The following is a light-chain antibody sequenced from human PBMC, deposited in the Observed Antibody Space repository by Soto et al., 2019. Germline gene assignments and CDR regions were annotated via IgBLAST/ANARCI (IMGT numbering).Light chain of an antibody. CDR2: SAY. CDR1: RSINSY. J-gene: IGKJ4*01. V-gene: IGKV1-39*01. Sequence: DIQMTQSPSSLSASVGDRVTITCRASRSINSYLNWYQQKPGKAPKLLIYSAYNLQNGVPSRFSGSGSGTDFTLTISSLQPEDFATYYCQQSYSTPRTTFGGGTKVEIK. CDR3: QQSYSTPRTT.